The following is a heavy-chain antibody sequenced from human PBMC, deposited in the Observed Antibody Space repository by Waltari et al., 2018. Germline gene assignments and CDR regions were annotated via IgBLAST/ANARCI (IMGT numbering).Heavy chain of an antibody. CDR3: ALWESGWRAFRF. CDR2: IRQSGDT. J-gene: IGHJ4*03. D-gene: IGHD6-19*01. CDR1: GVPVGGYF. V-gene: IGHV4-59*08. Sequence: QVQLQESGPGLVKSSETLSLTCTVPGVPVGGYFWNWIRPAPGKGPEWIGYIRQSGDTKQNPSLKSRVTMSVDTSRNDFSLRLSSVTAADTAVYYCALWESGWRAFRFWGQGTLGTVSS.